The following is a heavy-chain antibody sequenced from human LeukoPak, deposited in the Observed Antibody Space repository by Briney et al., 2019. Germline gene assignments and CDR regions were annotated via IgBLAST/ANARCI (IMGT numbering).Heavy chain of an antibody. D-gene: IGHD2-8*02. CDR3: ARTSPATGVIDY. J-gene: IGHJ4*02. CDR1: GFTFSSYD. Sequence: GGSLRLSCAASGFTFSSYDMHWVRQATGKGLEWVSAIGTAGDTYYPGSVKGRFTISRENAKNSLYLQMNSLRAGDTAVYYCARTSPATGVIDYWGQGTLVTVSS. V-gene: IGHV3-13*01. CDR2: IGTAGDT.